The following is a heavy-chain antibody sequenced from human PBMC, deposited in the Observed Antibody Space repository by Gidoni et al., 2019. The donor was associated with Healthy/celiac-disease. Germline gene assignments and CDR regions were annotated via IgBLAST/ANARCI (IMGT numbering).Heavy chain of an antibody. J-gene: IGHJ4*02. D-gene: IGHD3-16*02. CDR1: GFTFDAYA. V-gene: IGHV3-9*01. CDR3: AKDSAPDDYVWGSYRYTGGLDY. Sequence: EVQLVESGGGLVQPGRYLRLSCAASGFTFDAYAMHWVRQAPGKGLEWVSGISWNSGSIGYADSVKGRFTISRDNAKNSLYLQMNSLRAEDTALYYCAKDSAPDDYVWGSYRYTGGLDYWGQGTLVTVSS. CDR2: ISWNSGSI.